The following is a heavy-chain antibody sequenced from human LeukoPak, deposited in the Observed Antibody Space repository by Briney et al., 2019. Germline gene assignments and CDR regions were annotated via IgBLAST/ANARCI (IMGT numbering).Heavy chain of an antibody. CDR2: IKQQGNEK. D-gene: IGHD2-15*01. V-gene: IGHV3-7*01. CDR1: GFTFSDYW. Sequence: HPGGSLRLSCAASGFTFSDYWMSWVRQAPGKGLEWVAKIKQQGNEKYYVDSVKGRFTISRDNAKSSMFLQMNSLRAEDTAVYYCVRPLLGYCSEGSCYPGAYWGQGTLVTVSS. J-gene: IGHJ4*02. CDR3: VRPLLGYCSEGSCYPGAY.